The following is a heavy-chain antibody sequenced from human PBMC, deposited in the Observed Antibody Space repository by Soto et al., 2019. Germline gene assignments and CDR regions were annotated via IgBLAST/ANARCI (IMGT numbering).Heavy chain of an antibody. J-gene: IGHJ4*02. D-gene: IGHD6-6*01. Sequence: GSLRLSCSASGFAFSSYATSWVRQAPGKGLEWVAVIWYDGSSKFYADSVKGRFTISRDNSKNTLYLQMNSLRADDTAVYYCAKSAIRSPSPLFDHWGEGTLVTVSS. CDR3: AKSAIRSPSPLFDH. CDR1: GFAFSSYA. V-gene: IGHV3-33*06. CDR2: IWYDGSSK.